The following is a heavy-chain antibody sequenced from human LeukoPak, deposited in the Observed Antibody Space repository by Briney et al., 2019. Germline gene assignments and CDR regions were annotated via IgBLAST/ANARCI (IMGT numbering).Heavy chain of an antibody. CDR3: ARDQEYSYGYAYCYYGMDV. Sequence: GSLRLSCAASGFTFSSYSMNWVRQAPGKGLEWVSSISSSSSYIYYADSVKGRFTISRDNAKNSLYLQMNSLRAEDTAVYYCARDQEYSYGYAYCYYGMDVWGQGTTVTVSS. CDR1: GFTFSSYS. D-gene: IGHD5-18*01. CDR2: ISSSSSYI. J-gene: IGHJ6*02. V-gene: IGHV3-21*01.